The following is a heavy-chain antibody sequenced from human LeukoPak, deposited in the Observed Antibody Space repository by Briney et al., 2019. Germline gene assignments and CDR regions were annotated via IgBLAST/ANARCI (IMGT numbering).Heavy chain of an antibody. V-gene: IGHV1-8*01. CDR1: GYTFTSYD. D-gene: IGHD5-18*01. CDR3: ARGIKNRWTQPWLRFLWFDP. Sequence: ASVKVSCKASGYTFTSYDINWVRQASGQGLEWMGWMNPNSGNTGYAQKFQGRVTMTRNTSISTAYMELSSLRSEDTAVYYCARGIKNRWTQPWLRFLWFDPWGQGTLVTVSS. J-gene: IGHJ5*02. CDR2: MNPNSGNT.